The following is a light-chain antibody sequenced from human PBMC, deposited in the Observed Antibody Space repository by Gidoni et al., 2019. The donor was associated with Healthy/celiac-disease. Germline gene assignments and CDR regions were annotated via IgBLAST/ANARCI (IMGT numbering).Light chain of an antibody. Sequence: DSQMTQSPSTLSASVGDRVTITCRASQSISSWLAWYQQKPGKAPKLLIYDASSLESGVPSRFSGSGSGTEFTLTIISLQPDDFATYYCQQYDSYPKTFGHGTKVEI. CDR2: DAS. V-gene: IGKV1-5*01. J-gene: IGKJ1*01. CDR3: QQYDSYPKT. CDR1: QSISSW.